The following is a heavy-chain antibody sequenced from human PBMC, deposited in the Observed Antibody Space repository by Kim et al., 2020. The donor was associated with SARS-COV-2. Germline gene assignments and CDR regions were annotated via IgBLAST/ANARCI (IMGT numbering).Heavy chain of an antibody. Sequence: GGSLRLSCDASGFTLRSYTMNWVRQAPGKGLEWVASISSTGVDIYYSDSVKGRFTISRDNAKNSLSLQMSSLNAEDTAEYYCARQVTVFGVVTKKNYFD. CDR2: ISSTGVDI. CDR1: GFTLRSYT. J-gene: IGHJ4*01. CDR3: ARQVTVFGVVTKKNYFD. V-gene: IGHV3-21*01. D-gene: IGHD3-3*01.